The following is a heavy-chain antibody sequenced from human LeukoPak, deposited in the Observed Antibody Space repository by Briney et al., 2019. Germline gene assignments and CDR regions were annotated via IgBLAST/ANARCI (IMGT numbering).Heavy chain of an antibody. CDR2: IYYSGST. Sequence: SETLSLTCTVSGGSISSSSYYWGWIRQPPGKGLEWIGSIYYSGSTYYNPSLKSRVTISVDTSKNQFSLKLSSVTAADTAVYYCARFSRRHDAFDIWGQGTMVTVSS. V-gene: IGHV4-39*01. CDR1: GGSISSSSYY. J-gene: IGHJ3*02. CDR3: ARFSRRHDAFDI.